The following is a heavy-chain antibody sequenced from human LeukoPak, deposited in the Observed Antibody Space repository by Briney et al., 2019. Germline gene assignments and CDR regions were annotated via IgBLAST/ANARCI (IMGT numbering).Heavy chain of an antibody. J-gene: IGHJ3*02. D-gene: IGHD2-21*01. CDR3: AREPYSASSHDAFDI. V-gene: IGHV3-33*01. CDR1: GFTFSSYG. CDR2: FWYDGSNK. Sequence: GGSLRLSCAASGFTFSSYGIHWVRQAPGKGLEWVAVFWYDGSNKYYADSVKGRFTISRDNSKNILYLQMNSLRAEDTAVYYCAREPYSASSHDAFDIWGQGTMVTVSS.